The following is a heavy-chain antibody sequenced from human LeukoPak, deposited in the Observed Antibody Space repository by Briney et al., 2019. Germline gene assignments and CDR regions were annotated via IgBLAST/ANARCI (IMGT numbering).Heavy chain of an antibody. CDR2: ISYDGSNK. Sequence: PGGSLRLSCAASGFTFSNYGMHWVRQAPGKGLEWVAVISYDGSNKYYSDSVKGRFTISRDNSKNTLYLQMNSLRAEDTAVYYCARVRSRQAGQILTATSSLGYWGQGTLVTVSS. CDR1: GFTFSNYG. CDR3: ARVRSRQAGQILTATSSLGY. V-gene: IGHV3-30*03. D-gene: IGHD3-9*01. J-gene: IGHJ4*02.